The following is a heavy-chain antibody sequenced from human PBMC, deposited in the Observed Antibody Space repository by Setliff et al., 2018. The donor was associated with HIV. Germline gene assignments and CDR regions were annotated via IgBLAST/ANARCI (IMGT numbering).Heavy chain of an antibody. D-gene: IGHD1-26*01. CDR1: GGSISSYY. J-gene: IGHJ4*02. Sequence: SETLSLTCTVSGGSISSYYWSWIRQPAGKGLEWIGRIYTSGSTNYNPSLKSRVTISVDTSKNQFSLKLSSVIAADTAVYYCATDCAVVGGTGSLDSWGQGTLVTVSS. CDR2: IYTSGST. CDR3: ATDCAVVGGTGSLDS. V-gene: IGHV4-4*07.